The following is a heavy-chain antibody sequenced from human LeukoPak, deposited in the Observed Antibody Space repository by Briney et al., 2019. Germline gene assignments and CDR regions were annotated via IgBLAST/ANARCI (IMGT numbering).Heavy chain of an antibody. D-gene: IGHD2-15*01. J-gene: IGHJ5*02. V-gene: IGHV4-4*02. CDR3: ARAQLYCRGSSCYPSWFDP. CDR1: GGSISSSNW. Sequence: SETLSLTCGVSGGSISSSNWWSWVRQPPGKGLEWIGEISHSGSTNYNPSLKSRVTISVDKAENQFSLKVTSVTAADTAVYYCARAQLYCRGSSCYPSWFDPWGQGTLVTVSS. CDR2: ISHSGST.